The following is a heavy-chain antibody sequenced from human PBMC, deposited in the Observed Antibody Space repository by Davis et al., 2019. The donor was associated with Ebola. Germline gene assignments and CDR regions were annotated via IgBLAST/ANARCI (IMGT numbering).Heavy chain of an antibody. CDR3: ASFEDIVLMVYAIPY. CDR2: ISSSSSTI. CDR1: GFTFSSYS. V-gene: IGHV3-48*02. Sequence: GESLKISCAASGFTFSSYSMNWVRQAPGKGLEWVSSISSSSSTIYYADSVKGRFTISRDNAKNSLYLQMNSLRDEDTAVYYCASFEDIVLMVYAIPYWGQGTLVTVSS. D-gene: IGHD2-8*01. J-gene: IGHJ4*02.